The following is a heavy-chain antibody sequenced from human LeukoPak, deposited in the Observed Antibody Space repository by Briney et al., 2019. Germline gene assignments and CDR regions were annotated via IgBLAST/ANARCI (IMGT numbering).Heavy chain of an antibody. CDR2: ISGSGGST. Sequence: HPGGSLRLSCAASGFTFSSYAMSWVRQAPGKGQEWVSAISGSGGSTYYADSVKGRFTISRDNSKNTLYLQMNSLRAEDTAVYYCAKDLGGGWYARFDYWGQGTLVTVSS. CDR3: AKDLGGGWYARFDY. D-gene: IGHD6-19*01. V-gene: IGHV3-23*01. CDR1: GFTFSSYA. J-gene: IGHJ4*02.